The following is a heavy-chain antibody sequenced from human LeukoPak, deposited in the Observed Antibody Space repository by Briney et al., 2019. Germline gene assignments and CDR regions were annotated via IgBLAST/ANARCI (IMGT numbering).Heavy chain of an antibody. Sequence: ASVKVSCKASGYTFTSYGISWVRQAPGQGLEWVGWISAYNGNTNYAQKLQGRVTMTTDTSTSTAYMELRSLRSDDTAVYYCARDWEDIVVVPAADETSNWFDPWGQGTLVTVSS. V-gene: IGHV1-18*04. CDR1: GYTFTSYG. CDR2: ISAYNGNT. J-gene: IGHJ5*02. CDR3: ARDWEDIVVVPAADETSNWFDP. D-gene: IGHD2-2*01.